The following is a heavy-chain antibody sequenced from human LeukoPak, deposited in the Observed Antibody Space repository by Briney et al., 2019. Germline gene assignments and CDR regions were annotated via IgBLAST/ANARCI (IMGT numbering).Heavy chain of an antibody. V-gene: IGHV1-2*06. Sequence: ASVKVSCKASGGTFSSYAISWVRQAPGQGLEWMGRINPNSGGTNYAQKFQGRVTMTRDTSISTAYMELSRLRSDDTAVYYCARLGRGLRLGELNTDYWGQGTLVTVSS. D-gene: IGHD3-16*01. CDR3: ARLGRGLRLGELNTDY. CDR2: INPNSGGT. CDR1: GGTFSSYA. J-gene: IGHJ4*02.